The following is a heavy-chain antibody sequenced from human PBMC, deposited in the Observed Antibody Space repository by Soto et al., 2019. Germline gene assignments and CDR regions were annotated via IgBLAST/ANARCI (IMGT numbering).Heavy chain of an antibody. CDR3: ARSLSTIGARPDY. J-gene: IGHJ4*02. CDR2: FNPNSGDT. D-gene: IGHD6-6*01. Sequence: ASVKVSCKASGYTFTGYYIHWVRQAPGQGLEWMGWFNPNSGDTKYAQKFQGRVTMTRDTSISTAYMEINSLTSGDTAVYFCARSLSTIGARPDYWGQGTLVTVSS. CDR1: GYTFTGYY. V-gene: IGHV1-2*02.